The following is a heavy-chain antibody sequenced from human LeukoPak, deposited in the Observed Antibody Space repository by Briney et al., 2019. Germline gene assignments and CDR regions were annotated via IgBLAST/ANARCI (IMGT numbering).Heavy chain of an antibody. V-gene: IGHV4-34*01. J-gene: IGHJ5*01. D-gene: IGHD2-21*02. CDR2: INHSGNT. CDR3: ARASGSDFIYDS. CDR1: GGSFNGYY. Sequence: PSETLSLTCAVYGGSFNGYYWTWIRQPPGKGLEWIGEINHSGNTNNNPSLQSRVTLSVDTSKKQFSLKLSSVTAADTAVYYCARASGSDFIYDSWGHGTLVTVSS.